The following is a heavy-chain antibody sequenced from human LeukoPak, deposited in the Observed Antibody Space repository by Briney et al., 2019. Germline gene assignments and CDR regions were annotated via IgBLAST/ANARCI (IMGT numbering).Heavy chain of an antibody. J-gene: IGHJ4*02. CDR1: GFSLSTTGVG. Sequence: SGPTLVKPTQTLKLTCTFSGFSLSTTGVGVGWIRQPPGKALEWLALIYWDADKRYNSSLKRRLTIIKDTSKNQVVLTLTDLDPLDTATYYCAYTSRVVTPFDSGGQGILVTVSS. CDR2: IYWDADK. CDR3: AYTSRVVTPFDS. V-gene: IGHV2-5*02. D-gene: IGHD2-21*02.